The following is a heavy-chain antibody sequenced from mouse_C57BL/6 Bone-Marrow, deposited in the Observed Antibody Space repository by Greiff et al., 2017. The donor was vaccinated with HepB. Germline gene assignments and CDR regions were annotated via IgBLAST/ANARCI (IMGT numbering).Heavy chain of an antibody. CDR2: IYPGIGST. V-gene: IGHV1-55*01. J-gene: IGHJ3*01. CDR3: AISVKLGNYCGCSYVFAY. D-gene: IGHD1-1*01. CDR1: GYTFTSYW. Sequence: QVQLQQPGAELVKPGASVKMSCKASGYTFTSYWITWVKQRPGQGLEWIGDIYPGIGSTNYNEKFKSKATLTVDTSSSPAYMQLSSLTSEDSAVYYCAISVKLGNYCGCSYVFAYWCQGTRVTVSS.